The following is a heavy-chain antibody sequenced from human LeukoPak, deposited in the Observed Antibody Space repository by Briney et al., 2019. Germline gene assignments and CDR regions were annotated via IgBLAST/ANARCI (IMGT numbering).Heavy chain of an antibody. Sequence: GGSLRLSCAASGFTFSSYEMSWVRQAPGKGLEWVSYISSSGSTIYYAGSVKGRFTISRDNAKNSLYLQMNSLRAEDTAVYYCARGGTLEYFQHWGQGTLVTVSS. CDR2: ISSSGSTI. CDR1: GFTFSSYE. V-gene: IGHV3-48*03. CDR3: ARGGTLEYFQH. J-gene: IGHJ1*01.